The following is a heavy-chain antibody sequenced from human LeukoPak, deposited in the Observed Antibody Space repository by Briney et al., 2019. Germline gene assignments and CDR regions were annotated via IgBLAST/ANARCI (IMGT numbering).Heavy chain of an antibody. D-gene: IGHD2-15*01. V-gene: IGHV3-74*01. J-gene: IGHJ4*02. Sequence: GGSLRLSCLASGFTFSSHWMHWVRQAPGKGLVWVSRINSDGSSTNYADSVKGRFTISRDNAKNSLYLQMNSLRAEDTAVYYCARDRLVGVDYWGQGTLVTVSS. CDR3: ARDRLVGVDY. CDR1: GFTFSSHW. CDR2: INSDGSST.